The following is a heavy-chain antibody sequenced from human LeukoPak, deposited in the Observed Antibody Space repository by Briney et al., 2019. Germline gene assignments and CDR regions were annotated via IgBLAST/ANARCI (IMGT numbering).Heavy chain of an antibody. D-gene: IGHD6-19*01. CDR2: IKQDGSEK. CDR1: GFTFSRYW. J-gene: IGHJ4*02. Sequence: GGSLRLSCAASGFTFSRYWMSWVRQAPGKGLEWVANIKQDGSEKHYVDSVKGRFTISRDNAKNSLFLQMNNLRAEDTAVYYCATHSGWRFDYWGQGTLVTVSS. CDR3: ATHSGWRFDY. V-gene: IGHV3-7*03.